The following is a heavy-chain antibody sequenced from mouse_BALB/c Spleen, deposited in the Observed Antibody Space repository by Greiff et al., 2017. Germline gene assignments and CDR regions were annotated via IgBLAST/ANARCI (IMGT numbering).Heavy chain of an antibody. CDR2: SSSGGST. CDR3: GRGQEEEWDDLDY. D-gene: IGHD4-1*01. CDR1: GFSFSSYA. V-gene: IGHV5-6-5*01. Sequence: EVQVVESGGGLVKPGGSLKLSCAASGFSFSSYAMSWVRQTPEKRLEWVASSSSGGSTYYPDSVKGRFTISRDNARNILYLQMSSLRAEDTAMYYCGRGQEEEWDDLDYWGQGTTLTVSS. J-gene: IGHJ2*01.